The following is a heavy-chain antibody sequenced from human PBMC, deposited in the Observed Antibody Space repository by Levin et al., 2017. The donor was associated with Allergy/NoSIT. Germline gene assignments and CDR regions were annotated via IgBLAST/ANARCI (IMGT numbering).Heavy chain of an antibody. V-gene: IGHV3-7*04. CDR3: ARAAHFDSALGDH. CDR2: IKHDGSTK. CDR1: GFTFSNYW. J-gene: IGHJ5*02. D-gene: IGHD3-22*01. Sequence: SCAASGFTFSNYWMNWVRQAPGKGLEWVANIKHDGSTKYYVDSMKGRFTISRDNAKNALYLQMNSLRAEDTAVYYCARAAHFDSALGDHWGQGTLVTVSS.